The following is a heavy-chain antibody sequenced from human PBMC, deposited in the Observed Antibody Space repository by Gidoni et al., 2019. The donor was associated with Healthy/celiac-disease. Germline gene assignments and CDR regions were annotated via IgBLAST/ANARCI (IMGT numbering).Heavy chain of an antibody. J-gene: IGHJ4*02. CDR2: IKSKTDGGTT. Sequence: SVSNAWLNWVRQAPGKGLEWVGRIKSKTDGGTTDYAAPVKGRFTISRDDSKNTLYLQMNSLKTEDTAVYYCTTFTYYYGSGRGYGGQGTLVTVSS. CDR3: TTFTYYYGSGRGY. CDR1: SVSNAW. D-gene: IGHD3-10*01. V-gene: IGHV3-15*07.